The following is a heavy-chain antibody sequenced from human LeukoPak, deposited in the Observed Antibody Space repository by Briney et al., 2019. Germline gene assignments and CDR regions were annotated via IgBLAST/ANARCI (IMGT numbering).Heavy chain of an antibody. CDR2: VTHRGSS. CDR1: GRPCSGYY. Sequence: SKTLFLTCVVLGRPCSGYYWTWLRQPPFKGLKCIGQVTHRGSSHYNPSLRSRVTISVDTSKTQFSLKLTSVTAADTAVYYCARDKFCSDTGSCNIGLFDFWGQGALVTVSS. J-gene: IGHJ4*02. D-gene: IGHD2-15*01. CDR3: ARDKFCSDTGSCNIGLFDF. V-gene: IGHV4-34*01.